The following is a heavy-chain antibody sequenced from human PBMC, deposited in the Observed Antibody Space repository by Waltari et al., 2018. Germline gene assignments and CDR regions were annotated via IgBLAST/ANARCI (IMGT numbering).Heavy chain of an antibody. D-gene: IGHD1-1*01. CDR3: AKDNGGGETYNKHRYFDQ. CDR1: GFTLTDSA. J-gene: IGHJ4*02. CDR2: ILYDGGS. V-gene: IGHV3-30*18. Sequence: QVQLVESGGGVVQPGRSLRLSCAASGFTLTDSAIHWLRQAPGRGLEWLAIILYDGGSLYADSVKGRFTISRDISNNSVYLHMSGLRPEDTAVYYCAKDNGGGETYNKHRYFDQWGQGTLVSVSS.